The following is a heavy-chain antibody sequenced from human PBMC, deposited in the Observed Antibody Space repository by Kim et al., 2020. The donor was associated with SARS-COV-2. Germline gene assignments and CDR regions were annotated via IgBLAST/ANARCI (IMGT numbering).Heavy chain of an antibody. CDR1: GFTFSSYA. Sequence: GGSLRLSCAASGFTFSSYAMSWVRQAPGKGLEWVSAISGSGGSTYYADSVKGRFTISRDNSKNTLYLQMNSLRAEDTAVYYCAKDRISSSWSNNWFDPWGQGTLVTVSS. D-gene: IGHD6-13*01. CDR3: AKDRISSSWSNNWFDP. J-gene: IGHJ5*02. V-gene: IGHV3-23*01. CDR2: ISGSGGST.